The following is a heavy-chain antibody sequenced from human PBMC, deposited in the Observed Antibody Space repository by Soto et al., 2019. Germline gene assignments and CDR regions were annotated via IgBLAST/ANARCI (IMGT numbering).Heavy chain of an antibody. J-gene: IGHJ4*02. CDR2: INTYNGNR. Sequence: GASVKVSCKASGYSFSSYGINWVRQAPGQGLEWMGWINTYNGNRNYAQKFEDRVTMTIATSTNTVYMELRSLKSDDTAIYYCARYRLRGYDSSGFYSWGQGTLVTVSS. CDR3: ARYRLRGYDSSGFYS. CDR1: GYSFSSYG. D-gene: IGHD3-22*01. V-gene: IGHV1-18*01.